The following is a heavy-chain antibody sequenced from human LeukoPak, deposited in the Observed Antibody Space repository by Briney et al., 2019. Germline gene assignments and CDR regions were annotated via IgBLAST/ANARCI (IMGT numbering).Heavy chain of an antibody. CDR1: GFTFDDYA. J-gene: IGHJ3*02. CDR2: ISWNSGSI. Sequence: GGSLRLSCAASGFTFDDYAMHWVRQAPGKGLEWVSGISWNSGSIGYADSVKGRFTISRDNAKNSLYLQMNSLRAEDTALYYCAKAYLTADSSGYHLGAFDIWGQGTMVTVSS. D-gene: IGHD3-22*01. CDR3: AKAYLTADSSGYHLGAFDI. V-gene: IGHV3-9*01.